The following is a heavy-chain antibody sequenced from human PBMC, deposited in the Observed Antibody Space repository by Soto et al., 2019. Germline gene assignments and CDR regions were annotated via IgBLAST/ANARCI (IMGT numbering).Heavy chain of an antibody. CDR1: GFTFSSYA. D-gene: IGHD6-13*01. Sequence: GGSLRLSCAASGFTFSSYAMSWVRQAPGKGLEWVSAISGSGGSTYYADSVKGRFTISRDNSKNTLYLQMNSLRAEDTAVYYCAKDIVFPLSSSWTKDHPFDYWGQGTLVTVSS. CDR2: ISGSGGST. V-gene: IGHV3-23*01. CDR3: AKDIVFPLSSSWTKDHPFDY. J-gene: IGHJ4*02.